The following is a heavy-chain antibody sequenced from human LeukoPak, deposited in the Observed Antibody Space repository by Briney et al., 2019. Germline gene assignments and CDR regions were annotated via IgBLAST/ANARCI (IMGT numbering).Heavy chain of an antibody. D-gene: IGHD4-17*01. CDR2: ISSSGSTI. V-gene: IGHV3-48*03. CDR1: GFTFSSYE. J-gene: IGHJ4*02. Sequence: GGSLRLSCAASGFTFSSYEMNWVRRAPGKGLEWVSYISSSGSTIYYADSVKGRFTISRDNAKNSLYLQMNSLRAEDTAVYYCASSDYGAFDYWGQGTLVTVSS. CDR3: ASSDYGAFDY.